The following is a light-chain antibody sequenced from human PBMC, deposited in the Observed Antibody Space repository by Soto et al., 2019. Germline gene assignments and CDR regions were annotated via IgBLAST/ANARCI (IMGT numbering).Light chain of an antibody. CDR1: SSDVGGYNY. CDR2: DVS. CDR3: SSYTSSSTYV. Sequence: QSALTLPASVTGSTGRSITISCTRTSSDVGGYNYVSWYQQHPGKAPKLMIYDVSNRPSGVSNRFSGSKSGNTASLTISGLQAEDEADYYCSSYTSSSTYVFGTGTKVTVL. J-gene: IGLJ1*01. V-gene: IGLV2-14*01.